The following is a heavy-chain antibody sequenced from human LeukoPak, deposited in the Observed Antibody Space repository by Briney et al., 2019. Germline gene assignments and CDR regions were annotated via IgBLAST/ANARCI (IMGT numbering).Heavy chain of an antibody. D-gene: IGHD1-7*01. CDR1: GYTFTGYY. V-gene: IGHV1-2*02. CDR2: INPNSGGT. Sequence: ASVKVSCKASGYTFTGYYMHWVRQAPGQGLEWMGWINPNSGGTNYAQKFQGRVTMTRDTSISTAYMELSRLRSDDTAVYYCARDLGVGIDGTKYYYYYGMDVWGQGTTVTVSS. J-gene: IGHJ6*02. CDR3: ARDLGVGIDGTKYYYYYGMDV.